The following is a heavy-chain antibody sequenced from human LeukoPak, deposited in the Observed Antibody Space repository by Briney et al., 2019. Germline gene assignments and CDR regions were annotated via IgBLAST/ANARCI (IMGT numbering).Heavy chain of an antibody. Sequence: KPSETLSLTCAVSGFSISSGYYWGWIRQPPGKGLEWIGSIYHSGSTYYNPSLKSRVTISVDTSKNQFSLKLSSVTAADTAVYYCARSILRWGYYFDYWGQGTLVTVSS. J-gene: IGHJ4*02. CDR1: GFSISSGYY. D-gene: IGHD4-23*01. V-gene: IGHV4-38-2*01. CDR3: ARSILRWGYYFDY. CDR2: IYHSGST.